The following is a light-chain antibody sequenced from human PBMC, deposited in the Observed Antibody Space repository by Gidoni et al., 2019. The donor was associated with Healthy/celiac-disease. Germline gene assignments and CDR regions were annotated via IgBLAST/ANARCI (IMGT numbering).Light chain of an antibody. J-gene: IGKJ1*01. CDR3: QQYGNSPRT. CDR1: QSVDSKY. V-gene: IGKV3-20*01. CDR2: GAS. Sequence: EVVLTQSPGTFSLSPGERATLSCRTSQSVDSKYLAWYQQKPGQAPRLLLYGASSRATGTPDRFSGSGSGTDFTLTISRLETEEFAVYYCQQYGNSPRTFGQGTKVEIK.